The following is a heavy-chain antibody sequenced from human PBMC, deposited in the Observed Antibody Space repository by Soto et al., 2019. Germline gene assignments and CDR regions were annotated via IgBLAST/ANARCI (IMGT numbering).Heavy chain of an antibody. D-gene: IGHD6-19*01. J-gene: IGHJ6*02. CDR2: IWYDGSNK. CDR1: GFTFSSYG. CDR3: ARANLYSSGWYDYYGMDV. Sequence: GGSLRLSCAASGFTFSSYGMHWVRQAPGKGLEWVAVIWYDGSNKYYADSVKGRFTISRDNSKDTLHLQMNSLRAEDTAVYYCARANLYSSGWYDYYGMDVWGQGTTVTVSS. V-gene: IGHV3-33*01.